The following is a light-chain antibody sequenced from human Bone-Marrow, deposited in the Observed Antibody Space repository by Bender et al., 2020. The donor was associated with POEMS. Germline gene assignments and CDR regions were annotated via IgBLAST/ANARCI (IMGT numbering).Light chain of an antibody. CDR2: EVS. CDR1: SRDIGGHNY. J-gene: IGLJ2*01. CDR3: TSYAGSNNLV. V-gene: IGLV2-8*01. Sequence: QSALTQPRSVSGSPGQSVTISCTGTSRDIGGHNYVSWYQAHPGKAPKLIIYEVSKRPSGVPDRFSGSKSGNTASLTVSGLQGGDEADYYCTSYAGSNNLVFGGGTKLTVL.